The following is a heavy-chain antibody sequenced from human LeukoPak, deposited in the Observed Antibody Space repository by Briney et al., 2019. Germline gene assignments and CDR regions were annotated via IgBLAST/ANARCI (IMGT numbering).Heavy chain of an antibody. CDR1: GYTFTSYG. Sequence: ASVKVSCKASGYTFTSYGISWVRQAPGQGLEWMGWISAYNGNTNYAQKLQGRVTMTTDTSTSTAYMELRSLRSDDTAVYYCARVPQARGVPWYSSSWYYFDYWGQGTLVTVSS. CDR2: ISAYNGNT. D-gene: IGHD6-13*01. CDR3: ARVPQARGVPWYSSSWYYFDY. V-gene: IGHV1-18*01. J-gene: IGHJ4*02.